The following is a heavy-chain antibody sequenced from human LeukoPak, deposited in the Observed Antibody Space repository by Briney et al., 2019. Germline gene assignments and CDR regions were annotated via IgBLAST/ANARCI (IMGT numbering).Heavy chain of an antibody. CDR2: ISTYNGNT. CDR1: GYTFTSYA. Sequence: ASVKVSCKASGYTFTSYAISWVRQAPGQGLEWMGWISTYNGNTKYVEKFQGRVTMTTDTSTSTAYMEVRSLRSDDTAVYYCARVHGYSVGIYNFDFWGQGTLVTVSS. CDR3: ARVHGYSVGIYNFDF. V-gene: IGHV1-18*01. J-gene: IGHJ4*02. D-gene: IGHD5/OR15-5a*01.